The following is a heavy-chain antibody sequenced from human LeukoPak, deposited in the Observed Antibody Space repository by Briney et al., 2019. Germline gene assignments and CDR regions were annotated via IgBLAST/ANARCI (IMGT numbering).Heavy chain of an antibody. J-gene: IGHJ5*02. D-gene: IGHD4-17*01. CDR3: ARVRYGDYVENWFDP. CDR1: GFTFNTYW. V-gene: IGHV3-7*01. Sequence: GGSLRLSCAASGFTFNTYWMNWVRQAPGKGLEWVANIKQDGSEKYYLDSLTGRFTISRDNAKNSLYLQMNSLRAEDTAVYYCARVRYGDYVENWFDPWGQGTLVTVSS. CDR2: IKQDGSEK.